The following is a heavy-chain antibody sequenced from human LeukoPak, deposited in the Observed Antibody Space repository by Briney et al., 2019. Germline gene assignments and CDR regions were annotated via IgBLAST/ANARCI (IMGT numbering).Heavy chain of an antibody. CDR3: ARAPVKAQAMMPSGFDI. CDR2: IYYSGST. J-gene: IGHJ3*02. CDR1: RGSINSHY. V-gene: IGHV4-59*11. D-gene: IGHD3-22*01. Sequence: SETLPLTCTVPRGSINSHYWSWIRQPPGRGLEWIGYIYYSGSTNYNPSLKSRVTISVDTSKNQFSLKLSSVTAADTAVYYCARAPVKAQAMMPSGFDIWGLGTKVTVSS.